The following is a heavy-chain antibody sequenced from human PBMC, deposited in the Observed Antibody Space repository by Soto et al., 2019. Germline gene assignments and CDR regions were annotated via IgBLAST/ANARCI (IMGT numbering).Heavy chain of an antibody. J-gene: IGHJ6*02. CDR2: TYYRSQWYY. CDR3: ARETIDYYGMDV. D-gene: IGHD1-26*01. CDR1: GDSVSSNSAA. Sequence: SQTLSLTCAISGDSVSSNSAAWNWIRQSPSRGLEWLGRTYYRSQWYYDYAVSVKRRIIVNPDTSKNRFSLQLNSVTPEDTAVYYCARETIDYYGMDVWGQGTTVTVSS. V-gene: IGHV6-1*01.